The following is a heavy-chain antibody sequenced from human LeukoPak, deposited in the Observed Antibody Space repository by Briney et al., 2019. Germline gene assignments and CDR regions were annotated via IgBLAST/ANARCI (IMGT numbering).Heavy chain of an antibody. CDR1: GGTFSSYA. CDR2: IIPIFGTA. CDR3: ARGSYPAGTADY. V-gene: IGHV1-69*13. D-gene: IGHD6-13*01. Sequence: SVKVSCKASGGTFSSYAISWVRQAPGQGLEWMGGIIPIFGTANYAQKFQGRVTTTADESTSTAYMELSSLRSEDTAVYYCARGSYPAGTADYWGQGTLVTVSS. J-gene: IGHJ4*02.